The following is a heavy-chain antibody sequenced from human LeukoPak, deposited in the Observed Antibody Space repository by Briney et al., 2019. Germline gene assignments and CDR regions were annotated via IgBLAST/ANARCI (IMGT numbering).Heavy chain of an antibody. V-gene: IGHV3-23*01. CDR1: GFTFSSYA. CDR3: VRRNLFDY. Sequence: PGGSLRLSCAASGFTFSSYAMSWVRQAPGKGQEWVSTISDSVSGGSTYYADSVKGRFTISRDDAKNSVYLQMNNLRVQDTAVYYCVRRNLFDYWGQGTLVTVSS. J-gene: IGHJ4*02. CDR2: ISDSVSGGST.